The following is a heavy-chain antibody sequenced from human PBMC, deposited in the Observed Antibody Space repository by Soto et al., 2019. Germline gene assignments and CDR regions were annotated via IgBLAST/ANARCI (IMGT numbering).Heavy chain of an antibody. D-gene: IGHD3-22*01. J-gene: IGHJ5*02. CDR2: IIPIFGTA. Sequence: GASVKVSCKASGGTFSSCAISWVRQAPGQGLEWMGGIIPIFGTANYAQKFQGRVTITADESTSTAYMELSSLRSEDTAVYYCARVQYYDSSGSFPHWFDPWGQGTLVTVSS. CDR3: ARVQYYDSSGSFPHWFDP. V-gene: IGHV1-69*13. CDR1: GGTFSSCA.